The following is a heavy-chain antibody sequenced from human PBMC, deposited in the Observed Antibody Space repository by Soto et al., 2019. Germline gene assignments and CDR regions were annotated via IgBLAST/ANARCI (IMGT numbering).Heavy chain of an antibody. D-gene: IGHD3-10*01. J-gene: IGHJ4*02. Sequence: PGGSLRLSCAASGFTFSSYAMHWVRQAPGKGLEWVAVISYDGSNKYYADSVKGRFTISRDNSKNTLYLQMNSLRAEDTAVYYCPRDALHGLGDGELCSYLDYWGRGTRVTSPQ. V-gene: IGHV3-30-3*01. CDR1: GFTFSSYA. CDR3: PRDALHGLGDGELCSYLDY. CDR2: ISYDGSNK.